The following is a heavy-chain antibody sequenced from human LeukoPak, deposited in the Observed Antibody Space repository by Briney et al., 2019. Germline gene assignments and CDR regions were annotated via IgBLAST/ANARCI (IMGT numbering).Heavy chain of an antibody. Sequence: GASVKVSCKASGYTFTSYGISWVRQAPGQGLEWMGWINPNSGGTNYAQKFQGRVTMTRDTSISTAYMELSRLRSGDTAVDYCARADYGDYDHYYYYYMDVWGKGTTVTVSS. CDR1: GYTFTSYG. CDR2: INPNSGGT. J-gene: IGHJ6*03. CDR3: ARADYGDYDHYYYYYMDV. D-gene: IGHD4-17*01. V-gene: IGHV1-2*02.